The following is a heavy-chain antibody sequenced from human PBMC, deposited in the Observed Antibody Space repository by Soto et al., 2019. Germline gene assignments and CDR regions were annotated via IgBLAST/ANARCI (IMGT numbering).Heavy chain of an antibody. V-gene: IGHV4-59*01. CDR1: GDSISSYY. J-gene: IGHJ4*02. Sequence: SETLSLTCTVSGDSISSYYWSWIRQPPGKGLEWIGYIYYSGTTNYNPSLKSRVIISIDTSKNQFSLKLTSVTAADTAVYYCAIVTAVAGYWGQGILVTVSS. CDR2: IYYSGTT. D-gene: IGHD6-19*01. CDR3: AIVTAVAGY.